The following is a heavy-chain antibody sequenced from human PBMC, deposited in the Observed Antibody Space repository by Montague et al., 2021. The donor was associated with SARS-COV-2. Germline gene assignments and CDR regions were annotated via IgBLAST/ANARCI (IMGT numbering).Heavy chain of an antibody. CDR3: ARIPVGSKYYFDF. CDR1: GDSVSSNIAT. J-gene: IGHJ4*02. Sequence: CAISGDSVSSNIATWNWIRQSPLGGLEWLGRTYYRSKWYNGYAEXVKSRITIDPDTSKHQFSLHLNSVTPEDTAVYYCARIPVGSKYYFDFWGQGTLVTVSS. D-gene: IGHD2-2*01. V-gene: IGHV6-1*01. CDR2: TYYRSKWYN.